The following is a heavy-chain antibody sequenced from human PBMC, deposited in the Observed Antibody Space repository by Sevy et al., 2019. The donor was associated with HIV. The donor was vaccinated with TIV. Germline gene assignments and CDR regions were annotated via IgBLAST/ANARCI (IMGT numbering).Heavy chain of an antibody. D-gene: IGHD3-22*01. J-gene: IGHJ4*02. CDR1: GITLSPYW. CDR3: SRGLYYYDMRGHQEPGDH. CDR2: LNSDGSST. Sequence: GGSLRLSCAASGITLSPYWMHWVRRAPGKGLVWVSRLNSDGSSTCYADSVKGRFTISRDNGKNILYLQMKSLRVEDTAVYFCSRGLYYYDMRGHQEPGDHWVQGVLVTVSS. V-gene: IGHV3-74*01.